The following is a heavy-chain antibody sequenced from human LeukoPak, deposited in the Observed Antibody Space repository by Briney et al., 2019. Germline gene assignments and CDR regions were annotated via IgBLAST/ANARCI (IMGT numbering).Heavy chain of an antibody. V-gene: IGHV4-34*01. D-gene: IGHD2-21*01. Sequence: PSETLSLTCAVYGGSFSGYYWNWIRQPPGKGLEWIGEINHSGSTNYNPSLKSRVTISVDTSKNQFSLKLSSVTAADTAVYYCARHDAVVVISDYWGQGTLVTVSS. J-gene: IGHJ4*02. CDR3: ARHDAVVVISDY. CDR2: INHSGST. CDR1: GGSFSGYY.